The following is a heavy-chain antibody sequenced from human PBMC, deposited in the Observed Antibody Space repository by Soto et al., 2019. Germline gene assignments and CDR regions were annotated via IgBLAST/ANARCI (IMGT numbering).Heavy chain of an antibody. V-gene: IGHV3-30*04. CDR3: GRVYYEFWSGFVY. D-gene: IGHD3-3*01. CDR2: ISYDGSNK. J-gene: IGHJ4*02. Sequence: QVQLVESGGGVVQPGGSLRLSCAASGFAFSSYTMHWVRQAPGKGLEWVAVISYDGSNKYYAESVKGRLTISRDNSRNTLYLQMNGLRTEDTAVYYCGRVYYEFWSGFVYWGQGTQVTVSS. CDR1: GFAFSSYT.